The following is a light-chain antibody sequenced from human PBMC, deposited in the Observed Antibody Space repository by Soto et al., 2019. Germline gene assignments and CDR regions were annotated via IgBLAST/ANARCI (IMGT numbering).Light chain of an antibody. Sequence: EIVLTQSPATLSLSPGERATLSCRASQTVRSYLAWYQQKPGQAPRLLIYDASNRATGIPARFSGSGSGTDFTLPISSLEPEDFAVYYCQQRSNWPMYTFGQGTKLEIK. J-gene: IGKJ2*01. V-gene: IGKV3-11*01. CDR2: DAS. CDR1: QTVRSY. CDR3: QQRSNWPMYT.